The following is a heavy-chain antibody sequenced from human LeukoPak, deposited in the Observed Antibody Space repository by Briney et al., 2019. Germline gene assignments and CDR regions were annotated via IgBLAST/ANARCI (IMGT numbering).Heavy chain of an antibody. Sequence: ASVKVSCKASGYTFTSYSMHWVRQAPGQGLEWMGIINPSGGSTSYAQKFQGRVTMTRDTSTSTVYMELSSLRSEDTAVYYCARGGSCNSASGGGCSPLLIAWGQGTLVTVSS. V-gene: IGHV1-46*01. CDR2: INPSGGST. J-gene: IGHJ5*01. D-gene: IGHD2-15*01. CDR3: ARGGSCNSASGGGCSPLLIA. CDR1: GYTFTSYS.